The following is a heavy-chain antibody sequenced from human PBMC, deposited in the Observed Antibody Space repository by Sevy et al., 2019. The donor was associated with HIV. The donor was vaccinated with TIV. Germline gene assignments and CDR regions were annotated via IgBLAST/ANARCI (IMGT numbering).Heavy chain of an antibody. CDR2: IYWDDDK. Sequence: SGPTLVKPTQTLTLTCTFSGFSLSTSGVGVGWIRQPPGKALEGLALIYWDDDKRYSPSLKSRLTITKDTSKNHVVLTMTNMDPVDTATYYCAHGLRLLEWLPRMYYFDYWSQGTLVTVSS. V-gene: IGHV2-5*02. J-gene: IGHJ4*02. D-gene: IGHD3-3*01. CDR3: AHGLRLLEWLPRMYYFDY. CDR1: GFSLSTSGVG.